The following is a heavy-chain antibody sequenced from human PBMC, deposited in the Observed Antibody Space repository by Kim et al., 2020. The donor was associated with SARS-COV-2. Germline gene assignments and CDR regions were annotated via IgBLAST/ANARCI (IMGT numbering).Heavy chain of an antibody. CDR3: ARDFHSYYYDSSGYFDY. D-gene: IGHD3-22*01. CDR2: ISAYNGNT. CDR1: GYTFTSYG. Sequence: ASVKVSCKASGYTFTSYGISWVRQAPGQGLEWMGWISAYNGNTNYAQKLQGRVTMTTDTSTSTAYMELRSLRSDDTAVYYCARDFHSYYYDSSGYFDYWGQGTLVTVSS. J-gene: IGHJ4*02. V-gene: IGHV1-18*01.